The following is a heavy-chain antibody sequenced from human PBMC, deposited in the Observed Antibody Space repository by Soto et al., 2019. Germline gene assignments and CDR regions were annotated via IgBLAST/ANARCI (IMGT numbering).Heavy chain of an antibody. J-gene: IGHJ4*02. Sequence: QVQLQESGPGLVKPSETLSLTCTVSGGSISSDYWSWIRQPPGKRLEWIGYIYYCGYTNYNPSLQSRLTNSVATSKDHSSLGLRSVTAADTAVYYCARDSVGSGYDWGQGTLVTVSS. D-gene: IGHD5-12*01. V-gene: IGHV4-59*01. CDR1: GGSISSDY. CDR3: ARDSVGSGYD. CDR2: IYYCGYT.